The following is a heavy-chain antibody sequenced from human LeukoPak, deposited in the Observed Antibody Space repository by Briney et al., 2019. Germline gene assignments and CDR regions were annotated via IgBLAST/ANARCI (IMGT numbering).Heavy chain of an antibody. D-gene: IGHD6-13*01. V-gene: IGHV4-34*01. J-gene: IGHJ4*02. CDR1: GGSFSGYY. Sequence: SETLSLTCAVYGGSFSGYYWSWIRQPPGKGLEWIGEINHSGSTNYNPSLKSRVTISVETSKNQFSLKLSSVTAADTAVYYCARGLRIAAAGTGLFDYWGQGTLVTVSS. CDR2: INHSGST. CDR3: ARGLRIAAAGTGLFDY.